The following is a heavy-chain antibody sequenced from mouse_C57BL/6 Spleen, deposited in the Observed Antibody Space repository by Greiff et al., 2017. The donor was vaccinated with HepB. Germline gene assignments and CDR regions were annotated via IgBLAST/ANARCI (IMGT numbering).Heavy chain of an antibody. CDR3: ASLYPRNYFDY. V-gene: IGHV5-4*01. CDR1: GFTFSSYA. D-gene: IGHD2-1*01. Sequence: DVHLVESGGGLVKPGGSLKLSCAASGFTFSSYAMSWVRQTPEKRLEWVATISDGGSYTYYPDNVKGRFTISRDNAKNNLYLQMSHLKSEDTAMYYCASLYPRNYFDYWGQGTTLPVSS. J-gene: IGHJ2*01. CDR2: ISDGGSYT.